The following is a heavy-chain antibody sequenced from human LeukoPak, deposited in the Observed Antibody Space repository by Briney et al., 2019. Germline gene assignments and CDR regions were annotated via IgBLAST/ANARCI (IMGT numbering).Heavy chain of an antibody. Sequence: GGSLRLSCAASGFTFSSYAMHWVRQAPGKGLEWVAVISYDGSNKYHADSVKGRFTISRDNSKNTLYLQMNSLRAEDTAVYYCATPNYYDSSGNYFDYWGQGTLVTVSS. D-gene: IGHD3-22*01. V-gene: IGHV3-30*04. CDR1: GFTFSSYA. CDR2: ISYDGSNK. J-gene: IGHJ4*02. CDR3: ATPNYYDSSGNYFDY.